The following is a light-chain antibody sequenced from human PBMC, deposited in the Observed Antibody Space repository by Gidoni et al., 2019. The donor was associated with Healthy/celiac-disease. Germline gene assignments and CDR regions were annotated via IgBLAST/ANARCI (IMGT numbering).Light chain of an antibody. J-gene: IGKJ5*01. CDR3: PQSYSTPVT. CDR1: QSISSY. Sequence: DIQRTQSPSSLSASVGDRVTITCRASQSISSYLNWYQQKPGKAPKLLIYAASSLQSGVPSRFSGRGSGPDFTLTLISLQPEDFAPYSCPQSYSTPVTFGQGTRLEIQ. V-gene: IGKV1-39*01. CDR2: AAS.